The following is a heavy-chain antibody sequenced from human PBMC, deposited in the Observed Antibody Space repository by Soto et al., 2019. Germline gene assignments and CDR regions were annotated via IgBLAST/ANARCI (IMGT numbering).Heavy chain of an antibody. Sequence: ASVKVSCKASGYTFTGYYIHWVRQAPGQGLEWMGWIKPNSGGTNFAQKFQGRVTLTGDTSISTAYMEMSGLRSDDTALYYCARGFYGSEYYAMDVWGQGTTVTVSS. CDR1: GYTFTGYY. J-gene: IGHJ6*02. V-gene: IGHV1-2*02. CDR3: ARGFYGSEYYAMDV. CDR2: IKPNSGGT. D-gene: IGHD3-10*01.